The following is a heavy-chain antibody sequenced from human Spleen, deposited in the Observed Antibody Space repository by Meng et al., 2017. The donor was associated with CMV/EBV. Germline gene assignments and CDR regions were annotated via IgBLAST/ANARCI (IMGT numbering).Heavy chain of an antibody. CDR1: GGTFNNYV. J-gene: IGHJ4*02. D-gene: IGHD1-26*01. CDR3: TRDIERGSSVS. CDR2: IIPMFGKP. Sequence: SCKASGGTFNNYVISWVRQAPGQGLEWMGGIIPMFGKPNYAQKFQDRVTIMTDESTSTAYMELSSLRSDDTAMYYCTRDIERGSSVSWGQGTLVTVSS. V-gene: IGHV1-69*05.